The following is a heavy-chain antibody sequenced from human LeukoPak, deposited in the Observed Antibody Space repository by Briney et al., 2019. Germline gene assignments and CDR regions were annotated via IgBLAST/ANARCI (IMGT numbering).Heavy chain of an antibody. J-gene: IGHJ4*02. CDR3: ARALAAASHTSFDY. Sequence: GGSLRLSCAASGFTVSSDYMSWVRQAPGKGLEWVSIIYAGGNTYYADSVKGRFIVSRDNSKNTVYLQINSLRAEDTAVYYCARALAAASHTSFDYWGQGTLVTVTS. CDR1: GFTVSSDY. V-gene: IGHV3-66*01. D-gene: IGHD6-13*01. CDR2: IYAGGNT.